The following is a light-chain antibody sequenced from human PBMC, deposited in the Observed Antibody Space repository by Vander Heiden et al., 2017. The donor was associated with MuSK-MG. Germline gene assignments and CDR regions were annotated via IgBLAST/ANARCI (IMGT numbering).Light chain of an antibody. CDR1: QSISNY. Sequence: DIQMTQSPSSLSASAGDRVTITCRASQSISNYLNWYQQKPGKAPKLLIYGASSLQSGVPSRFSGSGSGTDFTLTISSLQPEDFATYYCQHRHSIPYTFGKGTNLEIK. CDR3: QHRHSIPYT. CDR2: GAS. V-gene: IGKV1-39*01. J-gene: IGKJ2*01.